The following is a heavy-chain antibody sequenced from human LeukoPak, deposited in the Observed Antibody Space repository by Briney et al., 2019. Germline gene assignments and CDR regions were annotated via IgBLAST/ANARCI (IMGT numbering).Heavy chain of an antibody. CDR2: ISWNSGNI. Sequence: PGRSLRLSCVASGFNFDDQAMHWVRQAPGRGLEWVSGISWNSGNINYADSVKGRFTISRDNVKNSLYLQMNSLRAEDTAFYCAKDDQRDYYYGMGVWGQGTTVTVSS. CDR3: AKDDQRDYYYGMGV. J-gene: IGHJ6*02. D-gene: IGHD2-2*01. V-gene: IGHV3-9*01. CDR1: GFNFDDQA.